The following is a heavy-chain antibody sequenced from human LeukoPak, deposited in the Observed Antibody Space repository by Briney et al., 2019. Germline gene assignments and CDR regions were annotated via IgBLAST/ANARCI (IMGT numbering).Heavy chain of an antibody. CDR2: ISSSSSYI. J-gene: IGHJ2*01. CDR1: GFTFSSYS. V-gene: IGHV3-21*01. D-gene: IGHD4-23*01. CDR3: ARDQGAATVALNWYFDL. Sequence: GGSLRLSCAASGFTFSSYSMNWVRQAPGKGLEWVSSISSSSSYIYYADSVKGRFTISRDNAKNSLYLQMNSLRAEDTAVYYCARDQGAATVALNWYFDLWGRGTLVTVSS.